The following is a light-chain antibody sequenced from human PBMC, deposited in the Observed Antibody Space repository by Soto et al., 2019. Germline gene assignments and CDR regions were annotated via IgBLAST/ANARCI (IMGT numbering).Light chain of an antibody. CDR2: DVS. Sequence: QSVLTQPRSVSGSPGQSVTISCTGTSSDVGTYDFVSWYQQHPGKAPKLIIYDVSKRPSGVPDRFSGSKSGNTASLTISGFQAEDEADYWCCSYAGTYTYVFGSGTKVTVL. V-gene: IGLV2-11*01. CDR3: CSYAGTYTYV. CDR1: SSDVGTYDF. J-gene: IGLJ1*01.